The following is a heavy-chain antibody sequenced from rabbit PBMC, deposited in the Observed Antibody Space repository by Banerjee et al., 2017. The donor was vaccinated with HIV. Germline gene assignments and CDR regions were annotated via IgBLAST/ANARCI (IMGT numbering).Heavy chain of an antibody. CDR3: ARGSYWAGDGCDL. Sequence: QEQLVESGGGLVQPEGSLTLTCTASGFDISTYHMCWVRQAPGKGLEWVACIYVGSSGTTYYANWAKGRFTISKTSSTTVTLQMTSLTAADTATYFCARGSYWAGDGCDLWGPGTLVTVS. CDR2: IYVGSSGTT. J-gene: IGHJ4*01. D-gene: IGHD2-1*01. CDR1: GFDISTYH. V-gene: IGHV1S45*01.